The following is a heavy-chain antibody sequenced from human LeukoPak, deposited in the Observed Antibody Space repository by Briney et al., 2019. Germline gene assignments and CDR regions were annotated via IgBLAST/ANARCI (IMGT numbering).Heavy chain of an antibody. CDR2: ISSGGTTI. D-gene: IGHD6-13*01. CDR1: GFTFTDYY. CDR3: ARDGSSGWYTY. J-gene: IGHJ4*02. V-gene: IGHV3-11*01. Sequence: GGSLRLSCAASGFTFTDYYMSWIRQAPGKGLEWVSYISSGGTTIYYADSVKGRFTISRDDTKNTVFLHMNNLRAEDTATYYCARDGSSGWYTYWGQGTLVTVSS.